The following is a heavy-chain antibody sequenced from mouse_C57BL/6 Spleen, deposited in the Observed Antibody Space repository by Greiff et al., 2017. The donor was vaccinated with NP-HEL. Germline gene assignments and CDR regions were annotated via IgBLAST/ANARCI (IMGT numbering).Heavy chain of an antibody. CDR2: IDPSDSYP. Sequence: QVQLQQPGAELVKPGASVKLSCKASGYTFTSYWMQWVKQRPGQGLEWIGEIDPSDSYPNYNQKFKGKATLTVDTSSSTAYMQLSSLTSEDAAVYYCARGNSGYFDYWGQGTTLTVSS. CDR1: GYTFTSYW. CDR3: ARGNSGYFDY. J-gene: IGHJ2*01. V-gene: IGHV1-50*01. D-gene: IGHD2-1*01.